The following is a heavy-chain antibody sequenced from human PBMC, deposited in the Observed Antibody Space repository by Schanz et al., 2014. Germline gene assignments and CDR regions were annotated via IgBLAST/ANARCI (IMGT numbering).Heavy chain of an antibody. CDR3: AKGRFGELSAFDI. CDR1: GFTFSAYA. Sequence: VQLVESGGGVVQPGGSLRLSCAASGFTFSAYAMTWVRQIPGKGLEWVSAISASGGTTYYADSVKGRFTISRDNSKNTLYLQMNSLRAEDTAVYYCAKGRFGELSAFDIWGQGTMVTVSS. J-gene: IGHJ3*02. V-gene: IGHV3-23*04. CDR2: ISASGGTT. D-gene: IGHD3-10*01.